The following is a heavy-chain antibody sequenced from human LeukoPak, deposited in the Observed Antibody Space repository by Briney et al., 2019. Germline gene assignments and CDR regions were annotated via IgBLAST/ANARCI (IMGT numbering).Heavy chain of an antibody. D-gene: IGHD1-26*01. CDR2: INPNNGAT. CDR3: TRESGSYHGNDY. V-gene: IGHV1-2*06. CDR1: GYAFTSYG. J-gene: IGHJ4*02. Sequence: ASVKVSCKASGYAFTSYGISWVRQAPGQGLEWMGRINPNNGATNYAQKLQGRVTITGDTSISTAYMELSSLRSDDTAVYYCTRESGSYHGNDYWGQGTLVTVSS.